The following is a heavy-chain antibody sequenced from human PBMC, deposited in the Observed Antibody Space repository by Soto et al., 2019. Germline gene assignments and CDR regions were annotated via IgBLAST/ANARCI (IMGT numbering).Heavy chain of an antibody. V-gene: IGHV3-23*01. Sequence: GVSLRLSCAASGFTFSNYAMSWVRQAPGKGLEWLSTISDSGGSTYYADSVKGRFTISRDSSKNTLYLQMNSLRAEDTAVYYCAKRGGPRLYYFDYWGQGTLVTVSS. CDR2: ISDSGGST. J-gene: IGHJ4*02. CDR3: AKRGGPRLYYFDY. CDR1: GFTFSNYA. D-gene: IGHD2-15*01.